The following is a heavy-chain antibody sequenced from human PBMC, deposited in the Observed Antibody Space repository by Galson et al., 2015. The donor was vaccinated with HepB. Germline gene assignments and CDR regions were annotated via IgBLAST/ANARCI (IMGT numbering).Heavy chain of an antibody. D-gene: IGHD3-3*02. J-gene: IGHJ4*02. CDR2: ISSTGSNS. V-gene: IGHV3-11*01. CDR1: GFIFSDYY. Sequence: SLRLSCAASGFIFSDYYMIWDRQAPGKGLEWVSYISSTGSNSYYADSVKGRFTISRDNAKNSLYLQMNSLRAEDTAVYYCARAPIFAIDYWGQGALVTVSS. CDR3: ARAPIFAIDY.